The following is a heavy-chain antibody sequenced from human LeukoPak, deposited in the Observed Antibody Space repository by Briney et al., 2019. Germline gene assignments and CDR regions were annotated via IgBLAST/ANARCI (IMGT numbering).Heavy chain of an antibody. J-gene: IGHJ4*02. D-gene: IGHD5-12*01. V-gene: IGHV4-34*01. Sequence: SETLSLTCTVSGGSISSYYWSWIRQPPGKGLEWIGEINHSGSTNYNPSLKSRVTISVDTSKNQFSLKLSSVTAADTAVYYCARERGGYDQFDYWGQGTLVTVSS. CDR1: GGSISSYY. CDR2: INHSGST. CDR3: ARERGGYDQFDY.